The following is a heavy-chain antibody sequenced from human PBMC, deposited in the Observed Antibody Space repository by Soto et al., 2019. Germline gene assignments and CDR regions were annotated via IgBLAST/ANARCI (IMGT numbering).Heavy chain of an antibody. Sequence: PGGSLRLSCAASGFTFSSYGMHWVRQAPGKGLEWVAVIWYDGSNKYYADSVKGRFTISRDNSKNTLYLQMNSLRAEDTAVYYCAKEFIGYSGYDYLRSRVAFDYWGQGTLVTVSS. CDR1: GFTFSSYG. D-gene: IGHD5-12*01. J-gene: IGHJ4*02. V-gene: IGHV3-30*02. CDR2: IWYDGSNK. CDR3: AKEFIGYSGYDYLRSRVAFDY.